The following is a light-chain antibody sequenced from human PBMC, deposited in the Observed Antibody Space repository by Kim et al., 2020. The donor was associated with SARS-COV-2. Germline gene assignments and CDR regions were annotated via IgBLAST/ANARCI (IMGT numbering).Light chain of an antibody. CDR2: GVS. CDR3: QQYKSWPPEYT. CDR1: PGIYHH. V-gene: IGKV3-15*01. Sequence: SPGGRGHLPFRASPGIYHHLAWYQQQPGRAPRHPLYGVSTRATGFPARFSRSGYGTDFTLTINHLQSEDLAVYLCQQYKSWPPEYTFRRETKLDI. J-gene: IGKJ2*01.